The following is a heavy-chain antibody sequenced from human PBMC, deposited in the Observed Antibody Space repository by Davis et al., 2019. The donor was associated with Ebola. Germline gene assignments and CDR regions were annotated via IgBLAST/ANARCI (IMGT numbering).Heavy chain of an antibody. CDR3: ARDRRWELLKGFDY. Sequence: GESLKISCAASGFTFSSYAMSWVRQAPGKGLEWVSSISSSSSYIYYADSVKGRFTISRDNAKNSLYLQMNSLRAEDTAVYYCARDRRWELLKGFDYWGQGTLVTVSS. J-gene: IGHJ4*02. V-gene: IGHV3-21*01. CDR2: ISSSSSYI. D-gene: IGHD1-26*01. CDR1: GFTFSSYA.